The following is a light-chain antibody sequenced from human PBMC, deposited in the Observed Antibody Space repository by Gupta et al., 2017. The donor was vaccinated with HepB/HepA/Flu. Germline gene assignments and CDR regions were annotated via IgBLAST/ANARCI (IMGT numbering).Light chain of an antibody. CDR2: DAS. Sequence: EIVLTQSPATLSLSPGDRATLSCRASQSVSSYLAWYQQKPGQVPRLLIYDASNRATGIPARFSGSRSGTDFTLTISSLEPEDYAVYYCQQRSNWPPLTFGGGTKVEIK. CDR1: QSVSSY. V-gene: IGKV3-11*01. CDR3: QQRSNWPPLT. J-gene: IGKJ4*01.